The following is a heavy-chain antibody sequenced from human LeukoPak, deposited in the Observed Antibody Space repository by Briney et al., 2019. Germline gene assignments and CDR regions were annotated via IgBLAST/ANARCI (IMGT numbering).Heavy chain of an antibody. CDR3: ARDPGGVVTSLYYYYYMDV. CDR2: IRYDGSNK. CDR1: GFTFSSYG. D-gene: IGHD4-23*01. J-gene: IGHJ6*03. V-gene: IGHV3-30*02. Sequence: GGSLRLSCAASGFTFSSYGMHWVRQAPGKGLEWVAFIRYDGSNKYYADSVKGRFTISRDNSKNTLYLQMNSLRAEDTAVYYCARDPGGVVTSLYYYYYMDVWGKGTTVTVSS.